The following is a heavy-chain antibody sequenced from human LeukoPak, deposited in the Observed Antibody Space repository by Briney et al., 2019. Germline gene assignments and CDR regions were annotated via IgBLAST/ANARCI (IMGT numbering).Heavy chain of an antibody. CDR3: ARHFGGRNYYGSGSGNWFDP. CDR2: INHSGST. V-gene: IGHV4-34*01. D-gene: IGHD3-10*01. CDR1: GGSFSGYY. J-gene: IGHJ5*02. Sequence: PSETLSLTCAVYGGSFSGYYWSWIRQPPGKGLEWIGEINHSGSTNYNPSLKSRVTISVDTSKNQFSLKLSSVTAADTAVYYCARHFGGRNYYGSGSGNWFDPWGQGTLVTVSS.